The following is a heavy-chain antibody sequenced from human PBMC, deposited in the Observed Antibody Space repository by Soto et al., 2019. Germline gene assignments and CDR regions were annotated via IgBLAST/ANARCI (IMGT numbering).Heavy chain of an antibody. CDR2: TYADGTT. J-gene: IGHJ4*02. Sequence: EVQLVESGGSMVQPGGSLRLSCAVSGFTVTRNYMSWVRQAPGKGLEWVAVTYADGTTNYADSVKGRFSISRDSSKNTLDLQMNSLKADDTAVYYCARWIMGSGGLDYWGRGTLVTVSS. CDR1: GFTVTRNY. V-gene: IGHV3-66*01. CDR3: ARWIMGSGGLDY. D-gene: IGHD2-2*03.